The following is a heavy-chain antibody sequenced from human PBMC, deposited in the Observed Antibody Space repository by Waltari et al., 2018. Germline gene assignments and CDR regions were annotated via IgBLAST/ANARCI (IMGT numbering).Heavy chain of an antibody. Sequence: QVQLQESGQGLVNPSGALSLTCAVSGHSISGNYRWSWVRQSPEKGREWIGQVHHSGKTHYNPSLQSRVAISVDKPKNQFALNLNSVTAADTAIYYCAGDRAIGLFFDYWGRGTLVTVSS. CDR3: AGDRAIGLFFDY. CDR2: VHHSGKT. V-gene: IGHV4-4*02. CDR1: GHSISGNYR. J-gene: IGHJ4*02. D-gene: IGHD2-2*01.